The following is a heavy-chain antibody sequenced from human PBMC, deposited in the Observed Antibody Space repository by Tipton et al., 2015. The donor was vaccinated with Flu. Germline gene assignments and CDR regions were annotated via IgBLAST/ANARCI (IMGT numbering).Heavy chain of an antibody. J-gene: IGHJ4*02. CDR2: IYSGGST. D-gene: IGHD3-22*01. Sequence: SLRLSCAASGFTVSSNYMSWVRQAPGKGLEWVSVIYSGGSTYYADSVKGRFTISRDNSKNTLYLQMNSLRAEDTAVYYCARVRDYYDSSGYTYYFDYWGQGTPVTVSS. CDR1: GFTVSSNY. CDR3: ARVRDYYDSSGYTYYFDY. V-gene: IGHV3-66*02.